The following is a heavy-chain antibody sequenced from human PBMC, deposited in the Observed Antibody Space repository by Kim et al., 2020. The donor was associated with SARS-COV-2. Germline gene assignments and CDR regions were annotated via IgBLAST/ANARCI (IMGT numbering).Heavy chain of an antibody. J-gene: IGHJ6*02. D-gene: IGHD4-17*01. Sequence: GGSLRLSCAASGFTFSRYDMHWVRQATGKGLEWVSVIGTAGDTYYPGSVKGRFTISRENAKNSLYLQMNSLRAGDTAVYYCARAEYGGNYYYGMDVWGQGTTVTVSS. V-gene: IGHV3-13*01. CDR3: ARAEYGGNYYYGMDV. CDR1: GFTFSRYD. CDR2: IGTAGDT.